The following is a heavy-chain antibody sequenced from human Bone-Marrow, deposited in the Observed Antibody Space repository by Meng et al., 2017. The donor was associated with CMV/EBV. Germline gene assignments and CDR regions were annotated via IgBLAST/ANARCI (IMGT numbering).Heavy chain of an antibody. D-gene: IGHD2-2*01. CDR1: GFTFSQLT. CDR2: IGSNEGST. CDR3: ARENVPDAIDDTYGMDI. Sequence: GGSLRLSCAASGFTFSQLTMYWVRQAPGKGLEYVSSIGSNEGSTNYADSVKGRFTISRDNSKNTLYLQMDSLRVEDTAVYYCARENVPDAIDDTYGMDIWGRGTTVTVSS. J-gene: IGHJ6*02. V-gene: IGHV3-64*02.